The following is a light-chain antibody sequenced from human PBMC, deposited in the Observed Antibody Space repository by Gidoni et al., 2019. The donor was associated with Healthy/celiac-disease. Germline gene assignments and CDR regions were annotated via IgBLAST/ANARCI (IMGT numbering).Light chain of an antibody. Sequence: DIQMTQSPSSLSASVGDRVTITCRASQSISSYLNWYQQKPGKAPKLLIYAASSLQSGVPSRFSSSGSGTDFTLTISSLQPEDFATYYCQQSYSTRVTFGQGTKLEIK. V-gene: IGKV1-39*01. J-gene: IGKJ2*01. CDR3: QQSYSTRVT. CDR2: AAS. CDR1: QSISSY.